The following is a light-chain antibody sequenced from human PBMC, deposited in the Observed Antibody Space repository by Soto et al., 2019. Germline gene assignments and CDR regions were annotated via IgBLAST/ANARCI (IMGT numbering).Light chain of an antibody. Sequence: QPVLTQPPSVSGTPGQMVTISCSARSSNIGGNTVNWYQQFPGAAPKFLIFSNNQRPSGVPDRFSGSKSGTSASLAISGLQSEHEADYYCAAWDDRLNGYVFSTGTKATVL. CDR3: AAWDDRLNGYV. J-gene: IGLJ1*01. CDR2: SNN. V-gene: IGLV1-44*01. CDR1: SSNIGGNT.